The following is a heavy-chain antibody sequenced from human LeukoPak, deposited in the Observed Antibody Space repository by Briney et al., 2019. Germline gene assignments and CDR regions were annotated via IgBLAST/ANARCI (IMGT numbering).Heavy chain of an antibody. CDR3: AGDRRVRGWYYYYGMDV. CDR2: ISAYNGNT. V-gene: IGHV1-18*01. Sequence: GASVKVSCKASGYTFTSYGISWVRQAPGQGLEWMGWISAYNGNTNYAQKLQGRVTMTTDTSTSTAYMELRSLRSDDTAVYYCAGDRRVRGWYYYYGMDVWGQGTTVTVSS. J-gene: IGHJ6*02. CDR1: GYTFTSYG. D-gene: IGHD3-10*01.